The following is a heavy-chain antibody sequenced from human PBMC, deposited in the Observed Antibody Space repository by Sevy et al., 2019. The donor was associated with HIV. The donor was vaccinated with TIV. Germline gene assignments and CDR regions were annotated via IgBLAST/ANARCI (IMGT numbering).Heavy chain of an antibody. CDR2: ISAYNGNT. J-gene: IGHJ6*03. CDR3: ARSRADTAMVKLGYYYYMDV. D-gene: IGHD5-18*01. CDR1: GYTFTSYG. V-gene: IGHV1-18*01. Sequence: ASVKVSCKASGYTFTSYGISWVRQAPGQGPEWMGWISAYNGNTNYAQKLQGRVTMTTDTSTSTAYMELRSLRSDDTAVYYCARSRADTAMVKLGYYYYMDVWGKGTTVTVSS.